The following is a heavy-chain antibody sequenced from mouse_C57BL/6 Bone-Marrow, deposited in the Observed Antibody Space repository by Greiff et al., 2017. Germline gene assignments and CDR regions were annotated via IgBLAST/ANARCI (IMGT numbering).Heavy chain of an antibody. CDR3: ARPHYGGSRWCFDV. V-gene: IGHV5-6*01. CDR1: GFTFSSYG. J-gene: IGHJ1*03. CDR2: ISSGGSYT. D-gene: IGHD1-1*01. Sequence: EVKLVESGGDLVKPGGSLKLSCAASGFTFSSYGMSWVRQTPDKRLEWVATISSGGSYTYYPSSVKGRFTISRDNAKNTLYLQMSSLKSEDTAMYYCARPHYGGSRWCFDVWGTGATVTVST.